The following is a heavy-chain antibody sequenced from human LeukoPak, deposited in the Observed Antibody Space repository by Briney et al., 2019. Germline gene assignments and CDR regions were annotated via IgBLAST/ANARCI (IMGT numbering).Heavy chain of an antibody. D-gene: IGHD3-10*01. CDR1: GYMFTTYD. CDR3: ARRIRGAPTDY. V-gene: IGHV1-8*01. J-gene: IGHJ4*02. Sequence: ASVKVSCKASGYMFTTYDLNWVRQATGQGFEWMGWMNPNSGNAGYAQKFQGRVTMTRNTSISTAYMELSNLTSEDTAVYYCARRIRGAPTDYWGQGTLVTVSS. CDR2: MNPNSGNA.